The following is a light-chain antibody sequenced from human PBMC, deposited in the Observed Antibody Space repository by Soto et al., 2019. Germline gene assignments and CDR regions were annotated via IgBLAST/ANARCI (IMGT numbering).Light chain of an antibody. CDR1: QSVSSSY. V-gene: IGKV3-20*01. CDR2: GAS. CDR3: QHYGSSPYT. Sequence: EIVLTQSPGTLSLSPGERATLSCRASQSVSSSYLAWYQQKPGQAPRLLIYGASSRATGIPDRFSGSGSGTDFILTISRLEPEDFAVYYCQHYGSSPYTFGQGTKLEIK. J-gene: IGKJ2*01.